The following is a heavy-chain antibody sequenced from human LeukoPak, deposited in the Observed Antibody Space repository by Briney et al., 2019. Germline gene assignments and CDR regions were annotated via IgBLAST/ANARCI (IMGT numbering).Heavy chain of an antibody. CDR2: ISGRTGGT. V-gene: IGHV3-23*01. D-gene: IGHD5-12*01. CDR3: AKCGNSGCHLIDY. J-gene: IGHJ4*02. CDR1: GFTFTTNA. Sequence: GGSLRLACAASGFTFTTNAMSWVRQAPGKGLEWVSAISGRTGGTYYADSVKGRFTISRDNSKSTLYLQMDSLRAEDTAVYYCAKCGNSGCHLIDYWGQGTLVTVSS.